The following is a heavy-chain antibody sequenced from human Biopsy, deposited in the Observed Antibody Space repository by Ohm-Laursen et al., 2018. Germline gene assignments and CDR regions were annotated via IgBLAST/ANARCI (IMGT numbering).Heavy chain of an antibody. Sequence: SETLSLTCVVFGNTFSDYQWSWISQPPGKGLEWIGQINQSGTTNYNPSLKSRVSISEDASKYEFSLRLTSVAAADTAVYLCGNEVHGRDYWGLGAQVTVSS. J-gene: IGHJ4*02. V-gene: IGHV4-34*08. CDR3: GNEVHGRDY. D-gene: IGHD2-15*01. CDR2: INQSGTT. CDR1: GNTFSDYQ.